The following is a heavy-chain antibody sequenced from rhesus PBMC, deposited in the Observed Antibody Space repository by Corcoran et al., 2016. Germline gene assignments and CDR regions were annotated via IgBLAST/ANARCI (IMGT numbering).Heavy chain of an antibody. J-gene: IGHJ1*01. CDR1: GGSISGYYY. CDR2: NTGNSAST. V-gene: IGHV4-73*01. Sequence: QVKLQQWGEGLVKPSETLSLTCAVYGGSISGYYYWSWIRQAPGKGLEGIGNNTGNSASTNYNPPPQSRVTISKDPSKNQFSLKLSSVPAADTAVYYCARDGCSGIYCAEYFEFWGQGALVTVSS. D-gene: IGHD2-27*01. CDR3: ARDGCSGIYCAEYFEF.